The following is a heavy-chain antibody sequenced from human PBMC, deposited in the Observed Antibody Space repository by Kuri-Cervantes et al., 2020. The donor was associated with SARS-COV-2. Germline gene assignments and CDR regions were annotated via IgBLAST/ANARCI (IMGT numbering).Heavy chain of an antibody. Sequence: ASVKVSCKASGYTFTSYYMRWVRQAPGQGLEWMGIINPSGGSTSYAQKFQGRVTMTRDTSTSTVYMELSSLRSEDTAVYYCAREWVLRFLEWSHNSPYYYYYMDVWGKGTTVTVSS. V-gene: IGHV1-46*01. CDR3: AREWVLRFLEWSHNSPYYYYYMDV. D-gene: IGHD3-3*01. J-gene: IGHJ6*03. CDR1: GYTFTSYY. CDR2: INPSGGST.